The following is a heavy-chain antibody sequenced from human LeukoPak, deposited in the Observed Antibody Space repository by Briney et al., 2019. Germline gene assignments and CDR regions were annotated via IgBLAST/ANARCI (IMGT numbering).Heavy chain of an antibody. J-gene: IGHJ2*01. CDR3: ARTVVTLDWYFNL. CDR1: GGSISSYS. Sequence: SETLSLTCSVSGGSISSYSWNWIRQPAGKGLEWIGRFYTSGTTNYNPSLKSRVTMSIDTSKNQVSLKMRSVTAADTAVYYCARTVVTLDWYFNLWGRGTLVSVSS. D-gene: IGHD4-23*01. CDR2: FYTSGTT. V-gene: IGHV4-4*07.